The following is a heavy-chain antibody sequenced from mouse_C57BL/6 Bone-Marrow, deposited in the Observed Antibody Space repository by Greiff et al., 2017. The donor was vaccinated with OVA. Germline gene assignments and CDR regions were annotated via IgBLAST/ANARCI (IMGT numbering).Heavy chain of an antibody. CDR1: GYSFTGYF. CDR2: INPYNGDT. Sequence: EVQLVESGPELVKPGDSVKISCKASGYSFTGYFMNWVMQSHGKSLEWIGRINPYNGDTFYNQKFKGKATLTVDKSSSTDHMELRSLTSEDSAVYYCARRQRTRYFDVWGTGTTVTVSS. J-gene: IGHJ1*03. CDR3: ARRQRTRYFDV. V-gene: IGHV1-20*01.